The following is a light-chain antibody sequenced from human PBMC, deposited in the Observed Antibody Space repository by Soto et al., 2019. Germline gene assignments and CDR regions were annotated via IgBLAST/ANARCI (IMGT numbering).Light chain of an antibody. CDR3: QQYNSYPLT. Sequence: DIQMTQSPSTLSAFVGDGVTITCRASQSISSWLAWYQQKPGKVPKLLIYKASTLESGVPTRFSGSGSGTEFTLAISSLQPDDLATYYCQQYNSYPLTFGPGTKVDIK. V-gene: IGKV1-5*03. CDR1: QSISSW. J-gene: IGKJ3*01. CDR2: KAS.